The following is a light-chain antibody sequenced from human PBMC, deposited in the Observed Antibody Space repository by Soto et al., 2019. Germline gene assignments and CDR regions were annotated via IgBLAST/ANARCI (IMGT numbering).Light chain of an antibody. Sequence: QSALTQPPSASGSPGQSVTISCTGTSSDVGGYNYVSWYQQHPGKAPKLMIYEVSKRPSGVPDRFSGSKSGNTAPLTVSGLQAEDEADYYCSSYAGSNMVVFGGGTKLTVL. V-gene: IGLV2-8*01. CDR1: SSDVGGYNY. J-gene: IGLJ2*01. CDR2: EVS. CDR3: SSYAGSNMVV.